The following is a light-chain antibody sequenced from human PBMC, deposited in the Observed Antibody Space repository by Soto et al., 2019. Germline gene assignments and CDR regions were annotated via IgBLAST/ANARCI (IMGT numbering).Light chain of an antibody. CDR1: SSDVGGYNY. CDR2: EVS. Sequence: QSALTQPASVSGSPGQSITISCTGTSSDVGGYNYVSWYQQHPGKAPKLMIYEVSNRPSGVSNRFSVSKSGNTVSLTISGLQAEDEADYYCSSYTSSSTLVFVTGTKLTVL. J-gene: IGLJ1*01. CDR3: SSYTSSSTLV. V-gene: IGLV2-14*01.